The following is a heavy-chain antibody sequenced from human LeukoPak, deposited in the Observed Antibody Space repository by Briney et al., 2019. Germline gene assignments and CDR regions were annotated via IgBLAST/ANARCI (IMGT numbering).Heavy chain of an antibody. V-gene: IGHV4-34*01. CDR2: INHSGST. CDR1: GGSFSGYY. J-gene: IGHJ4*02. Sequence: SETLSLTCAVYGGSFSGYYWSWIRQPPGKGLEWIGEINHSGSTNYNPSLKSRVTISVDTSKNQFSLKLSSVTAAYTAVYYCARGTGYSSGSGFDYWGQGTLVTVSS. D-gene: IGHD6-19*01. CDR3: ARGTGYSSGSGFDY.